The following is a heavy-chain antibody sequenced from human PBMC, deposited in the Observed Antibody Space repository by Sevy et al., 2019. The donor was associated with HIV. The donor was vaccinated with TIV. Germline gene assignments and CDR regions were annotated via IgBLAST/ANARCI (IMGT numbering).Heavy chain of an antibody. Sequence: GGSLRLSCGASGFSFNYYGLHWVRQAPGKGLEWVAVISSDGSLTYYGDSVKGRFTLSSDNSKNMLVLQMNSLSAEDTAVYYCAKDGVVRGVIHYYGMDVWGQGTTVTVSS. J-gene: IGHJ6*02. CDR3: AKDGVVRGVIHYYGMDV. D-gene: IGHD3-10*01. V-gene: IGHV3-30*18. CDR1: GFSFNYYG. CDR2: ISSDGSLT.